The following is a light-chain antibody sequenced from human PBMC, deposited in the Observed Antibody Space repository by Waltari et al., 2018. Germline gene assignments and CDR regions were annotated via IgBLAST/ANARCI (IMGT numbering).Light chain of an antibody. V-gene: IGKV3-20*01. CDR2: GAS. CDR1: QSVTSNY. CDR3: QKYGTSPRT. J-gene: IGKJ1*01. Sequence: ELVLTQSPGPLSLSPGGRATLSCRASQSVTSNYLAWYQQKPGQAPRLIMFGASTRATGIPDRFSGSGSGTDFTLTISRLEPEDFAVYYCQKYGTSPRTFGQGTKVEIK.